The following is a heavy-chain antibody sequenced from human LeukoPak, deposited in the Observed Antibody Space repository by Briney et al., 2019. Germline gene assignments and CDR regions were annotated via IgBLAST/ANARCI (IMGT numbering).Heavy chain of an antibody. CDR2: ISYDGSSK. CDR1: GFTFSNFG. J-gene: IGHJ1*01. D-gene: IGHD6-19*01. Sequence: GGSLRLSCAASGFTFSNFGMHWVRQAPGKGLEWVAVISYDGSSKYYADSVKGRFTISRDNSKNTLYLQMNSLRAEDTAVYYCAKDKGSAWYGGIEHWGQGTLVTVSS. V-gene: IGHV3-30*18. CDR3: AKDKGSAWYGGIEH.